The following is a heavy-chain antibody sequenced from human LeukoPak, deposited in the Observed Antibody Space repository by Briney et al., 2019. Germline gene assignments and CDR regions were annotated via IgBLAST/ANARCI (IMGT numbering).Heavy chain of an antibody. CDR1: GFTFSSYA. D-gene: IGHD2-2*01. CDR3: AKAADQYYYYYFYYMDV. J-gene: IGHJ6*03. CDR2: ISSDGSNK. Sequence: GRSLRLSCAASGFTFSSYAMHWVRQAPGKGLEWVAFISSDGSNKYYADSVKGRFTISRDNSKNTLYLQMNSLRVEDTAVYYCAKAADQYYYYYFYYMDVWGKGTTVTVSS. V-gene: IGHV3-30*04.